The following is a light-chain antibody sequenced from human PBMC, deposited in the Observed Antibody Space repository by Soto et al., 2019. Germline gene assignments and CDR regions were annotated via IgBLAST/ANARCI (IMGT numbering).Light chain of an antibody. Sequence: DVLMTQSPLSLPVTLGQPASVSCRSSQSLVHSDGNSYLSWFQQRPGQSPRRLIYKVSNRDSGVPDRFSGSGSDTDFTLKISREEAEDVGVYYCMQGTQWPYTFGQGTQLEIK. V-gene: IGKV2-30*02. CDR1: QSLVHSDGNSY. CDR2: KVS. CDR3: MQGTQWPYT. J-gene: IGKJ2*01.